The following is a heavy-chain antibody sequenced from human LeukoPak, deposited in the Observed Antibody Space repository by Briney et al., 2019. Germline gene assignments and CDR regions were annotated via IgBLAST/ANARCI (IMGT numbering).Heavy chain of an antibody. V-gene: IGHV4-39*01. CDR3: ARGGGAGRAFDI. CDR2: IYYTGGT. J-gene: IGHJ3*02. D-gene: IGHD1-26*01. CDR1: GGSITSSSYY. Sequence: SETLSLTCSVSGGSITSSSYYCAWIRQPPGKGLEWIGIIYYTGGTYYNPSLKSRLTISLGTSKNQFSLKLNSVTAADTAVYYCARGGGAGRAFDIWGQGTMVTVCS.